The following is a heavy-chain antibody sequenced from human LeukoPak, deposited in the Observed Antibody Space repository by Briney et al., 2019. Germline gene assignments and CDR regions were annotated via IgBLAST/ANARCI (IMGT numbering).Heavy chain of an antibody. V-gene: IGHV4-38-2*02. Sequence: SETLSLTCTVSGYSINSGYYWDWIRQPSGKGLEWIGSMYHGGITYYSPSLKSRVTISVDTSKNQFSLNLSSVTAADTAVYYCARGRNWHSGTYYGAFDYWGQGVLVTVSS. D-gene: IGHD1-26*01. CDR1: GYSINSGYY. CDR3: ARGRNWHSGTYYGAFDY. CDR2: MYHGGIT. J-gene: IGHJ4*02.